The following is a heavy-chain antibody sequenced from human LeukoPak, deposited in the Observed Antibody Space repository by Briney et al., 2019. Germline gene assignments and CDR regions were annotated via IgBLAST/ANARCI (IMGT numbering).Heavy chain of an antibody. Sequence: ASVKVSCKASGYTFTGYYMHWVRQAPGQGLEWMGWINPNNGGTNYAQKFQGRVTMTRDTSISTAYMELSRLRSDDTAVYYCARGIRDGYNYWGYYYYMDVWGKGTTVTVSS. CDR2: INPNNGGT. CDR3: ARGIRDGYNYWGYYYYMDV. J-gene: IGHJ6*03. V-gene: IGHV1-2*02. CDR1: GYTFTGYY. D-gene: IGHD5-24*01.